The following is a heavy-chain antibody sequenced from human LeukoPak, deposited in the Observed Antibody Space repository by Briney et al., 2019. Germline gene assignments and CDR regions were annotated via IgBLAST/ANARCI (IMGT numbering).Heavy chain of an antibody. J-gene: IGHJ4*02. CDR1: GGSISTGSYY. V-gene: IGHV4-61*02. Sequence: SETLSLTCTVSGGSISTGSYYWSWIRQPAGKGLEWIGRIYTSGSTSYNPSLKSRVTISEDTSKNQFSLKLSSLTAADTAVYYCARDNSNWSNFDSWGQGTQVTVSS. D-gene: IGHD6-13*01. CDR3: ARDNSNWSNFDS. CDR2: IYTSGST.